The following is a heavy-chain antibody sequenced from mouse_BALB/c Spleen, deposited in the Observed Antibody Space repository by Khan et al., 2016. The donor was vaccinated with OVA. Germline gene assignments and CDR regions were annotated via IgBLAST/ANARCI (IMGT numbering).Heavy chain of an antibody. V-gene: IGHV1S81*02. CDR3: TRSGWAAFAY. Sequence: QVQLQQSGAELVKPGASVKLSCKASGYTFTSYYMYWVKQRPGQGLEWIGGINPSDGGTNFNEKFKSKATLTVDKSSSTAYMQISSLTSEYSASYYCTRSGWAAFAYWGQGTLVTVSA. D-gene: IGHD1-1*02. J-gene: IGHJ3*01. CDR1: GYTFTSYY. CDR2: INPSDGGT.